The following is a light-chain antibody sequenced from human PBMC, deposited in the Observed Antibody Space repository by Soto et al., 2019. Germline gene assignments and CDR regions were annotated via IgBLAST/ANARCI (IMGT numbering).Light chain of an antibody. J-gene: IGKJ1*01. CDR1: QSVNSSY. V-gene: IGKV3-20*01. Sequence: EIVLTQSPGTLSLSPGERATLSCRASQSVNSSYLAWYQRKPGQAPRPLIYGASSRATGIPDRFSGSGSGTDFTLTISRLEPEDFAVYYCQQYGSSSWTFGQGTKVEIK. CDR3: QQYGSSSWT. CDR2: GAS.